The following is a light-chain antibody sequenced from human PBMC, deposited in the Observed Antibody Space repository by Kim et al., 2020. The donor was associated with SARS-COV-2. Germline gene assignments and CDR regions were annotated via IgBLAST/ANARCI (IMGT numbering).Light chain of an antibody. J-gene: IGLJ2*01. CDR2: EVT. CDR1: SSDVGGYNF. CDR3: SSYAGSNNFVV. Sequence: QSVTISCTGTSSDVGGYNFVSWYQQHPGKAPKLMIYEVTERPSGVPDRFSGSKSGNTASLTVSGLQAEDEADYYCSSYAGSNNFVVFGGGTQLTVL. V-gene: IGLV2-8*01.